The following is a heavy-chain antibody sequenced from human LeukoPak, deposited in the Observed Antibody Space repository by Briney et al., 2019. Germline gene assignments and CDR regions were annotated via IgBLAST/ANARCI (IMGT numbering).Heavy chain of an antibody. Sequence: ASVKVSCKASGGTFSSYAISWVRQAPGQGLEWMGRIIPILGIANYAQKFQGRVTITADKSTSTAYMELSSLRSEDTAVYYCAYHSSTSQWAFDIWGQGTMVTVSS. CDR3: AYHSSTSQWAFDI. CDR1: GGTFSSYA. CDR2: IIPILGIA. V-gene: IGHV1-69*04. D-gene: IGHD6-6*01. J-gene: IGHJ3*02.